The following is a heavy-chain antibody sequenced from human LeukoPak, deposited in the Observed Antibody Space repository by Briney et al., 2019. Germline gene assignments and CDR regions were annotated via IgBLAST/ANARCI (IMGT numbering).Heavy chain of an antibody. V-gene: IGHV1-2*02. D-gene: IGHD3-9*01. J-gene: IGHJ4*02. CDR1: GYTFTGAY. CDR3: ARVLFNSGYDY. Sequence: ASVKVSCKASGYTFTGAYMHWVRQAPGQGLEWMGWINPNSGKTRFAQKFQGRVTMTRDTSISTAYMDLGGLRSDDTAVYYCARVLFNSGYDYWGQGSLVTVSS. CDR2: INPNSGKT.